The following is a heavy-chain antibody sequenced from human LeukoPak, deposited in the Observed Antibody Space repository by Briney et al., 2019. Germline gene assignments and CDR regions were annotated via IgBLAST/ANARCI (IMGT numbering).Heavy chain of an antibody. D-gene: IGHD3-3*01. CDR2: VDPEDGET. J-gene: IGHJ5*02. Sequence: GATVKISCKASGYTFTDYYMHWVQQAPGKGLEWMGRVDPEDGETIYAEKFQGRVTITADTSTGTAYMELSSLRSEDTAVYYCATGDLRFWFDPWGQGTLVTVSS. CDR3: ATGDLRFWFDP. CDR1: GYTFTDYY. V-gene: IGHV1-69-2*01.